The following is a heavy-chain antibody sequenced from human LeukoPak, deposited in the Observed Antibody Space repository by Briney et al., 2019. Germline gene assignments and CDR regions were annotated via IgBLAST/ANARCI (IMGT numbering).Heavy chain of an antibody. J-gene: IGHJ5*02. D-gene: IGHD6-13*01. CDR3: ARGTIIAAAGTDWFDP. Sequence: PAGSLRLSCAASGFTVSSNYMSWVRQAPGKGLEWVSVIYSGGSTYYADSVKGRFTISRDNSKNTLYLKMNSLRAEDTAVYYCARGTIIAAAGTDWFDPWGQGTLVTVSS. V-gene: IGHV3-53*01. CDR1: GFTVSSNY. CDR2: IYSGGST.